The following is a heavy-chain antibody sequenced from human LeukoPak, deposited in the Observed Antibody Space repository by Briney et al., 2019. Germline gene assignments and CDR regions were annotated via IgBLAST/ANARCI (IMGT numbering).Heavy chain of an antibody. CDR2: IYYSGST. Sequence: KPSETLSLTCTVSGGSISSSSYYWGWIRQPPGKGLEWIGSIYYSGSTYYNPSLKSRVTISVDTSKNQFSLKLSSVTAADTAVYYCAGGPNYYDSSGYSRDAFDIWGQGTMVTVSS. CDR1: GGSISSSSYY. CDR3: AGGPNYYDSSGYSRDAFDI. V-gene: IGHV4-39*07. D-gene: IGHD3-22*01. J-gene: IGHJ3*02.